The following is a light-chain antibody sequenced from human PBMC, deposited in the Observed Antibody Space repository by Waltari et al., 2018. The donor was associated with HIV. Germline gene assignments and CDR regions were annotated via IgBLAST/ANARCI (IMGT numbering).Light chain of an antibody. V-gene: IGLV1-40*01. CDR2: GNN. CDR3: QSYDSSLSGYV. CDR1: SSNIGAGYD. J-gene: IGLJ1*01. Sequence: QSVLKQPPSVSGAPGQRVTIPCTGSSSNIGAGYDVPWYQQLPGTAPKLLSYGNNNRPSGVPDRFSGSKSGTSASLAVTGLQAEDEADYYCQSYDSSLSGYVFGTGTKVTVL.